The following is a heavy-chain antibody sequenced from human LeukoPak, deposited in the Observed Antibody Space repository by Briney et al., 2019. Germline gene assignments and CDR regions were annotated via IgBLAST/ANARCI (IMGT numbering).Heavy chain of an antibody. J-gene: IGHJ6*03. D-gene: IGHD6-13*01. CDR3: ARDDRGIAALRNSYFYYMDV. V-gene: IGHV1-2*02. CDR2: INPNSGGT. Sequence: ASVKVSCKASGYTFTGYYMHWVRQAPGQGLEWMGWINPNSGGTNYAQKFQGRVTMTRDTSISTAYMELSRLRSDDTAVYYCARDDRGIAALRNSYFYYMDVWGKGTTVTVSS. CDR1: GYTFTGYY.